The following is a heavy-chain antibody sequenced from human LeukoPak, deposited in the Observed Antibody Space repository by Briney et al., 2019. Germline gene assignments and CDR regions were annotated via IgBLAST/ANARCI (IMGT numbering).Heavy chain of an antibody. Sequence: SETLSLTCTVSGGSIINNYWSWIRQPAGKGLEWIGRIYSSGSTNYNPSLKSRVTMSVDTSKNQFSLNLSSVTAADTAVYYCAFTYYYGAGSNNWFDPWGQGTLVTVSS. CDR1: GGSIINNY. CDR2: IYSSGST. CDR3: AFTYYYGAGSNNWFDP. D-gene: IGHD3-10*01. J-gene: IGHJ5*02. V-gene: IGHV4-4*07.